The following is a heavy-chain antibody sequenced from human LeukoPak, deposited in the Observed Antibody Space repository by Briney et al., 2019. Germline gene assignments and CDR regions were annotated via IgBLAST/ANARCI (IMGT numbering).Heavy chain of an antibody. V-gene: IGHV3-20*04. CDR2: INWNGGST. J-gene: IGHJ4*02. CDR3: ARDHYGSSGYYFDY. Sequence: GGSLRLSCAASGFTFDDYGMSWVRQAPGKGLEWVSGINWNGGSTGYADSVKGRFTISRDNAKNSLYLQMNSLRAEDTALYYCARDHYGSSGYYFDYWGQGTLVTVSS. CDR1: GFTFDDYG. D-gene: IGHD3-22*01.